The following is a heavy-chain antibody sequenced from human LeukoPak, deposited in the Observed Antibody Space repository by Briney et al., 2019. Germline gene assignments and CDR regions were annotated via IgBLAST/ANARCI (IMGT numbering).Heavy chain of an antibody. V-gene: IGHV3-66*01. D-gene: IGHD2-21*02. CDR1: GFTVSSNY. J-gene: IGHJ3*02. CDR3: ARGGGIAYCGGDCYLGLAFDI. Sequence: PGGSLRLSCAASGFTVSSNYMSWVRQAPGKGLEWVSVIYSGGSTYYADSVKGRFTISRDNSKNTLYLQMNSLRAEDTAVYYCARGGGIAYCGGDCYLGLAFDIWGQGTMVTVSS. CDR2: IYSGGST.